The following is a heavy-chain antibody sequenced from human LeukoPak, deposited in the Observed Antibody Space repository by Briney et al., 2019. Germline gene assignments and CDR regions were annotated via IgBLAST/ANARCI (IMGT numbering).Heavy chain of an antibody. Sequence: ASVKLSCTASGYTFTGYYMHWVRQAPGQGHEWMGRINPNSSGTNYAQKFQGRVTMTRDTSISTAYMELSRLRSDDTAVYYCARDSRIAAPFDYWGQGTLVTASS. V-gene: IGHV1-2*06. CDR2: INPNSSGT. D-gene: IGHD6-6*01. CDR3: ARDSRIAAPFDY. CDR1: GYTFTGYY. J-gene: IGHJ4*02.